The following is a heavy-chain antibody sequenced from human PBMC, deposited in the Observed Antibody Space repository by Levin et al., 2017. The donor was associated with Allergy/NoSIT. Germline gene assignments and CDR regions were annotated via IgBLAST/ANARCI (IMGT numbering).Heavy chain of an antibody. J-gene: IGHJ4*02. CDR1: GYTFTSYG. V-gene: IGHV1-18*01. CDR3: ARVSYYDSSGYYDY. CDR2: ISAYNGNT. D-gene: IGHD3-22*01. Sequence: ASVKVSCKASGYTFTSYGISWVRQAPGQGLEWMGWISAYNGNTNYAQKLQGRVTMTTDTSTSTAYMELRSLRSDDTAVYYCARVSYYDSSGYYDYWGQGTLVTVSS.